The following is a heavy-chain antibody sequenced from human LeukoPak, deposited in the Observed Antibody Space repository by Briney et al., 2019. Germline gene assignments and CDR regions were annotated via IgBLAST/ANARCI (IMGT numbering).Heavy chain of an antibody. CDR2: IYPGDSDT. D-gene: IGHD3-22*01. V-gene: IGHV5-51*01. J-gene: IGHJ4*02. CDR1: GYSFTSYW. Sequence: GESLKISCKGSGYSFTSYWIGWVRQMPGKGLEWMGIIYPGDSDTRYSPSFQGQVTISADKSISTAYLQWSSLKASDTAMYYCARFAGHYYDSSGYSRTHFDYWGQGTLVTVSS. CDR3: ARFAGHYYDSSGYSRTHFDY.